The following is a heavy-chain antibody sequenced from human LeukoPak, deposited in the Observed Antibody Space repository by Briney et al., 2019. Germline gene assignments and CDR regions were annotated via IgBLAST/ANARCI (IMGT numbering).Heavy chain of an antibody. D-gene: IGHD5-24*01. CDR2: IIPIFGTA. CDR1: GGTFSSYA. Sequence: SVKVSCKASGGTFSSYAISWVRQAPGQGLEWMGGIIPIFGTANYAQKFQSRVTITADESTSTAYMELRSLRSEDTAVYYCARRARDGYNWYYFDYWGQGTLVTVSS. CDR3: ARRARDGYNWYYFDY. V-gene: IGHV1-69*13. J-gene: IGHJ4*02.